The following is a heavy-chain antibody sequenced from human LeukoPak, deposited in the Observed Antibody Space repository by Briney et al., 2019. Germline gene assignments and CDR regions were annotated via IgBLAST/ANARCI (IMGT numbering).Heavy chain of an antibody. V-gene: IGHV1-3*01. CDR1: GHTFSSYA. CDR3: ASGQYSSGWYLGNYYYGMDV. D-gene: IGHD6-19*01. CDR2: INAGSGNT. Sequence: ASVKVSCKASGHTFSSYAMHWVRQAPGQRLGWMGWINAGSGNTKYSLKFQGRVTITRDTSASTAYMELSSLRSEDTAVYYCASGQYSSGWYLGNYYYGMDVWGKGTTVTVSS. J-gene: IGHJ6*04.